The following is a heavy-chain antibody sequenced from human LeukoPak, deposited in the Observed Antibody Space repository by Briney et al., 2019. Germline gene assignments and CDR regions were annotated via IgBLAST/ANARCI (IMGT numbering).Heavy chain of an antibody. J-gene: IGHJ5*02. Sequence: SVKVSCKASGGTFSSYAISWVRQAPGQGLEWMGGIIPIFGTANYAQKFQGRVTITADGSTSTAYMELSSLRSEDTAVYYCAAEEGYCSSTSCYRNWFDPWGQGTLVTVSS. CDR3: AAEEGYCSSTSCYRNWFDP. D-gene: IGHD2-2*01. CDR2: IIPIFGTA. CDR1: GGTFSSYA. V-gene: IGHV1-69*13.